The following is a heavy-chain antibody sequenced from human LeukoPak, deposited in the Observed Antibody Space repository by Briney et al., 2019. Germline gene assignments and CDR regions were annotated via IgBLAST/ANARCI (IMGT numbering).Heavy chain of an antibody. V-gene: IGHV3-30*18. Sequence: PGGSLRLSCAASGFTFSYYGMHWVRQAPGKGLEWVAVISYDGDNKYYADSVKGRFTISRDNSKNTLYLQMNSLRAEDTAVYYCAKGYYGWGTGGDYFDYWGQGTLVTVSS. J-gene: IGHJ4*02. CDR1: GFTFSYYG. CDR2: ISYDGDNK. CDR3: AKGYYGWGTGGDYFDY. D-gene: IGHD3-10*01.